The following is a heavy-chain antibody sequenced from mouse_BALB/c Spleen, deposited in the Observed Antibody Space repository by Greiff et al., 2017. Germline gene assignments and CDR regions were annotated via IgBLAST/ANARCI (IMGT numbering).Heavy chain of an antibody. Sequence: VQLQQSGAELVKPGASVKLSCTASGFNIKDTYMHWVKQRPEQGLEWIGRIDPANGNTKYDPKFQGKATITADTSSNTAYLQLSSLTSEDTAVYYCARGGSSYGYYAMDYWGQGTSVTVSS. V-gene: IGHV14-3*02. CDR3: ARGGSSYGYYAMDY. CDR2: IDPANGNT. CDR1: GFNIKDTY. J-gene: IGHJ4*01. D-gene: IGHD1-1*01.